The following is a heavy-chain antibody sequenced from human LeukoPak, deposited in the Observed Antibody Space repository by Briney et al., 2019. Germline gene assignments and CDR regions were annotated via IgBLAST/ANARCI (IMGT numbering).Heavy chain of an antibody. J-gene: IGHJ4*02. V-gene: IGHV4-34*01. D-gene: IGHD6-13*01. CDR1: GGSFSGYY. CDR3: AGVNIRKRLNLAAAGKVDY. Sequence: PSETLSLTCAVYGGSFSGYYWSWIRQPPGKGLEWIGEINHSGSTNYNPSLKSRVTISVDTSKNQFSLKLSSVTAADTAVYYCAGVNIRKRLNLAAAGKVDYWGQGTLVTVSS. CDR2: INHSGST.